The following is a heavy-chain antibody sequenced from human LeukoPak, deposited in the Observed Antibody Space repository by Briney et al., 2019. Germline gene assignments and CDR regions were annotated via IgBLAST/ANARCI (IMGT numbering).Heavy chain of an antibody. CDR1: GASISSHY. J-gene: IGHJ4*02. V-gene: IGHV4-59*11. CDR3: ARGADSSGYYSIFYFDY. D-gene: IGHD3-22*01. CDR2: IHYSGST. Sequence: PSETLSLTCSVSGASISSHYWSRIRQPPGKGLEWIGYIHYSGSTNCNPSLKSRVTISLDTSKNQFSLKLTSVTAADTAVYYCARGADSSGYYSIFYFDYWGQGTLVTVSS.